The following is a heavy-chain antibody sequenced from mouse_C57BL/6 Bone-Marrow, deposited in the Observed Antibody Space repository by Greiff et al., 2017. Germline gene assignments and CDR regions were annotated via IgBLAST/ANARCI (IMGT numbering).Heavy chain of an antibody. V-gene: IGHV5-6*02. CDR1: GFTFSSYG. Sequence: EVMLVESGGDLVKPGGSLKLSCAASGFTFSSYGMSWVRQTPDKRLEWVATISSGGSYTYYPDSVKGRFTISRDNAKNTLYLQMSRLKSEDTAMYYCARLTYYGRSYWYFDVWGTGTTVTVSS. D-gene: IGHD1-1*01. J-gene: IGHJ1*03. CDR3: ARLTYYGRSYWYFDV. CDR2: ISSGGSYT.